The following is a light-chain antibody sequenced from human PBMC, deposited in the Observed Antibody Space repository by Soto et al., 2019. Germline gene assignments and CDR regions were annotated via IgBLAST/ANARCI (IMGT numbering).Light chain of an antibody. J-gene: IGKJ1*01. CDR2: DAS. CDR1: QSISSW. V-gene: IGKV1-5*01. CDR3: QQYNSYSWT. Sequence: DIQMTQSPSTLSASVGDRVTITCRASQSISSWLAWYQQKPVKAPKLLIYDASSLESGVPSRFSGSGSGTEFTITISSLHPDYFATYYCQQYNSYSWTFGQGTKVDIK.